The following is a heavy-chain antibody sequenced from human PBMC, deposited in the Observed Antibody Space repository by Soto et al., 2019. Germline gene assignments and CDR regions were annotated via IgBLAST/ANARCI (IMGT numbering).Heavy chain of an antibody. CDR3: AREGNLGRWLQPLDF. D-gene: IGHD5-18*01. V-gene: IGHV4-59*01. J-gene: IGHJ4*02. Sequence: PSETLSLTCTVSGDSISAYSWSWVRQPPGKGLEWIGNIHYNGNTKYNPSLKSRVTMSLDTSKNQFSLRLISVTAADTAKYFCAREGNLGRWLQPLDFWGQATLVTVSS. CDR1: GDSISAYS. CDR2: IHYNGNT.